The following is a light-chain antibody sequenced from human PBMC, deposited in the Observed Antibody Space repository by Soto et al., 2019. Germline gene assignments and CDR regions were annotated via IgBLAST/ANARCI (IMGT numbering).Light chain of an antibody. J-gene: IGLJ3*02. Sequence: QSALTQPASVSGSPGQSITISCTGTSSDIGAYNYVSWYQQHPGKAPKLMIYDVSHRPSGVPVRFSGSKSGNTASLTISGLQAEDEIEYYCSSYTGSTTPWVFGGGTKLTVL. CDR2: DVS. CDR1: SSDIGAYNY. CDR3: SSYTGSTTPWV. V-gene: IGLV2-14*03.